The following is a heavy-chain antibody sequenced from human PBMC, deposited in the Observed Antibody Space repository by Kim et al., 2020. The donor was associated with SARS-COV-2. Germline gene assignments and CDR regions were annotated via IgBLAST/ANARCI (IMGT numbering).Heavy chain of an antibody. CDR1: GGSISSYY. CDR2: IYTSGST. Sequence: SETLSLTCTVSGGSISSYYWSWIRQPAGKGLEWIGRIYTSGSTNYNPSLKSRVTMSVDTSKNQFSLKLSSVTAADTAVYYCARGIAADLETSNFDYWGQGTLVTVSS. D-gene: IGHD6-25*01. J-gene: IGHJ4*02. CDR3: ARGIAADLETSNFDY. V-gene: IGHV4-4*07.